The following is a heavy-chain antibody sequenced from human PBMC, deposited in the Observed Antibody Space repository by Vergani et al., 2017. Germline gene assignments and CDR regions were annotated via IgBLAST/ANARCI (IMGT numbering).Heavy chain of an antibody. V-gene: IGHV4-34*01. Sequence: QVQLQQWGGGLLKPSETLSLTCVVNGGSFTSYHWTWIRQSPGEGLEWVGDIDHTGRPDYNPSLKSRLTMSVDKSRNQFSLTLNSVTATDTAISFCARVNTETNGHLYYYYYMDVWRQGAAVTVS. D-gene: IGHD4-11*01. J-gene: IGHJ6*03. CDR3: ARVNTETNGHLYYYYYMDV. CDR2: IDHTGRP. CDR1: GGSFTSYH.